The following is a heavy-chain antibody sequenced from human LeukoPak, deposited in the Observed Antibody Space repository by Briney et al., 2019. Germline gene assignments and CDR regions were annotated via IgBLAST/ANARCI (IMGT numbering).Heavy chain of an antibody. CDR2: ISSSTTHI. D-gene: IGHD2-21*02. V-gene: IGHV3-21*04. J-gene: IGHJ4*02. Sequence: PGGSLRLSCAASGLTFSSYWMNWVRQAPGKGLEWVSSISSSTTHIYYGDSVKGRFTTSRDNAKNSLYLQMNSLRAEDTAVYYCARARVVTKWIDYWGQGTLVTVSS. CDR1: GLTFSSYW. CDR3: ARARVVTKWIDY.